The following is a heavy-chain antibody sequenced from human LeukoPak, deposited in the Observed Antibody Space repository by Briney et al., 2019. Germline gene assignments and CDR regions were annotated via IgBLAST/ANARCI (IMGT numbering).Heavy chain of an antibody. V-gene: IGHV3-48*01. CDR1: GFTFNSYI. CDR2: ISSSSSTI. J-gene: IGHJ4*02. Sequence: GGSLRLSCAASGFTFNSYIMNWVRQAPGKGLEGVAYISSSSSTIYYADSVKGRFTISRDNSKNSLYLQMNSLRAEDTSVYYCARASYSSGWYFSWGFDYWGQGTLVTVPS. CDR3: ARASYSSGWYFSWGFDY. D-gene: IGHD6-19*01.